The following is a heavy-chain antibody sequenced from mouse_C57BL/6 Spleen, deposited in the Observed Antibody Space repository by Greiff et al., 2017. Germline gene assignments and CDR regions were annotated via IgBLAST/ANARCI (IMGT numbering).Heavy chain of an antibody. Sequence: QVQLKESGPELVKPGASVKISCKASGYAFSSSWMNWVKQRPGKGLEWIGRIYPGEGDTNYNGKFKGKATLTADKSSSTAYMQLSSLTSEDSAVYFCAAPMTTVVADYAMDYWGQGTSVTVSS. CDR3: AAPMTTVVADYAMDY. CDR1: GYAFSSSW. V-gene: IGHV1-82*01. CDR2: IYPGEGDT. D-gene: IGHD1-1*01. J-gene: IGHJ4*01.